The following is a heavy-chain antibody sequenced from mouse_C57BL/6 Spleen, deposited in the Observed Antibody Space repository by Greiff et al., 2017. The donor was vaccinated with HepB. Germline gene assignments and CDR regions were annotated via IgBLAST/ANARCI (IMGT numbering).Heavy chain of an antibody. Sequence: VQLQQSGPVLVKPGASVKMSCKASGYTFTDYYMNWVKQSHGKSLEWIGVINPYNGGTSYNQKFKGKATLTVDKSSSTAYMELNSLTSEDSAVYYCAREANYDYDGYYFDYWGQGTTLTVSS. J-gene: IGHJ2*01. CDR3: AREANYDYDGYYFDY. CDR2: INPYNGGT. V-gene: IGHV1-19*01. D-gene: IGHD2-4*01. CDR1: GYTFTDYY.